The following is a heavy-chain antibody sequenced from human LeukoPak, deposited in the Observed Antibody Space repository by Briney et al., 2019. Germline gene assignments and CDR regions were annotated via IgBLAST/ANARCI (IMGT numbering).Heavy chain of an antibody. V-gene: IGHV1-46*01. CDR1: GYTFTSYY. J-gene: IGHJ4*02. D-gene: IGHD2-2*01. CDR2: INPSGGST. Sequence: GASVKVSCKASGYTFTSYYMHWVRQAPGQGLEWMGIINPSGGSTSCAQKFQGRVTMTRDTSTRTVYMELSSLRSEDTAVYYCARDGIVVVPAAMWVYFDYWGQGTLVTVSS. CDR3: ARDGIVVVPAAMWVYFDY.